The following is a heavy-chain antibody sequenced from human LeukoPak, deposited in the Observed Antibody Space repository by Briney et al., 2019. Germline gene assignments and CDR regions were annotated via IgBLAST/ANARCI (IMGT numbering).Heavy chain of an antibody. CDR3: ARNYGGNPNDY. CDR1: GFTFSSYW. Sequence: GGSLRLSCAASGFTFSSYWMSWVRQAPGKGLEWVANIKQDGSEKYYVDSVKGRFTISRDNAKSSLYLQMNSLRAEDTAVYYCARNYGGNPNDYWGQGTLVTVSS. D-gene: IGHD4-23*01. J-gene: IGHJ4*02. CDR2: IKQDGSEK. V-gene: IGHV3-7*01.